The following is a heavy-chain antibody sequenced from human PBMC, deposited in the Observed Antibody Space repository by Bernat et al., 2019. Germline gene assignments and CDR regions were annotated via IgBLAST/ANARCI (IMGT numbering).Heavy chain of an antibody. CDR3: AKGPRWLQLPYDY. V-gene: IGHV3-30*18. J-gene: IGHJ4*02. CDR1: GFTFSSYG. D-gene: IGHD5-24*01. Sequence: QVQLVESGGGVVQPGRSLRLSCAASGFTFSSYGMHWVRQAPGKGLEWVAVISYDGSNKYYADSVKGRFTISRDNSKNTLYLQMNSLRAEDTAVYYCAKGPRWLQLPYDYWGQGPLVTVSS. CDR2: ISYDGSNK.